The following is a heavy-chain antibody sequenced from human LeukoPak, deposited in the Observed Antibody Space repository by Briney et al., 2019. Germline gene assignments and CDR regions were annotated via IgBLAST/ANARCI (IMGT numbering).Heavy chain of an antibody. V-gene: IGHV4-34*01. CDR2: INHSGST. CDR3: ARVGLLRYFDWFNWFDP. CDR1: GGSFSGYY. D-gene: IGHD3-9*01. J-gene: IGHJ5*02. Sequence: PSETLSLTCAVYGGSFSGYYWSWIRQPPGKGLEWIGEINHSGSTNYNPSLKSRVTISVDTSKNQFSLKLSSVTAADTAVYYCARVGLLRYFDWFNWFDPWGRGTLVTVSS.